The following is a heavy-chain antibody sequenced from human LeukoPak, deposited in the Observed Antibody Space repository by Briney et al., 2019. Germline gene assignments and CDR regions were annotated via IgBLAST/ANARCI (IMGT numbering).Heavy chain of an antibody. Sequence: SKTLSLTCTVSGYSISNDYYWSWIRQPPGKELEWIGYIYYSGSTYYNPSLKSRVTISVDTSKNQFSLKLSSVAAADTAVYYCAGDPEGADWFDPWGQGTLVTVSS. CDR3: AGDPEGADWFDP. V-gene: IGHV4-38-2*02. CDR1: GYSISNDYY. CDR2: IYYSGST. D-gene: IGHD3-16*01. J-gene: IGHJ5*02.